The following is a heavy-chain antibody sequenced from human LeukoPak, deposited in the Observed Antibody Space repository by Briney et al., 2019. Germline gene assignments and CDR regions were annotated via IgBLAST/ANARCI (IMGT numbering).Heavy chain of an antibody. D-gene: IGHD1-26*01. V-gene: IGHV3-23*01. Sequence: GGSLRLSCAASGFTFNNHAMMWVRQAPGKGLEWVSAISGSGGGTHYTDSVKGRFTISRDNSKNTLYLQMNSLRAEDTAVYYCARDGMVGSWELLKYYYGMDVWGQGTTVTVSS. J-gene: IGHJ6*02. CDR2: ISGSGGGT. CDR3: ARDGMVGSWELLKYYYGMDV. CDR1: GFTFNNHA.